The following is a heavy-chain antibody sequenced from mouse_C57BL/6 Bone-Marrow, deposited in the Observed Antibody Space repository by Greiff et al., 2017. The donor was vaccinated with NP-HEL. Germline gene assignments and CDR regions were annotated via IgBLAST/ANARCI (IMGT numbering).Heavy chain of an antibody. Sequence: VQLMESGPELVKPGASVKISCKASGYAFSSSWMNWVKQRPGKGLEWIGRIYPGDGDTNYNGKFKGKATLTADKSSSTAYMQLSSLTSEDSAVYFCARGLLWFFDYWGQGTTLTVSS. CDR1: GYAFSSSW. J-gene: IGHJ2*01. CDR3: ARGLLWFFDY. V-gene: IGHV1-82*01. CDR2: IYPGDGDT. D-gene: IGHD2-2*01.